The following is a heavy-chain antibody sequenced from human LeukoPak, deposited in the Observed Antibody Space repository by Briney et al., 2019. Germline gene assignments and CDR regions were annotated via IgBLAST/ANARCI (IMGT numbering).Heavy chain of an antibody. D-gene: IGHD3-22*01. V-gene: IGHV4-39*07. CDR1: GGSISSSNYF. CDR3: ARDLTFHHDIPGYFYWFDP. CDR2: IHHSGST. J-gene: IGHJ5*02. Sequence: SEALSLTFSVFGGSISSSNYFWGWIRQPPGNGLEWIGSIHHSGSTHFNPSLKSRVTMSVDTSKNQFSLKLSSVTAADTAVYFCARDLTFHHDIPGYFYWFDPWGQGTLVTVSS.